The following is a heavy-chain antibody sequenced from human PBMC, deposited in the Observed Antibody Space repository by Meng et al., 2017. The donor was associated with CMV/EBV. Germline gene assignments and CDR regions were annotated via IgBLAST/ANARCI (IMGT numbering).Heavy chain of an antibody. D-gene: IGHD6-13*01. CDR3: ARGRGSWYFVDY. CDR2: INHSGST. J-gene: IGHJ4*02. Sequence: QGPLPQWGAGLLTPSETRALTCAVYGGSCSGYYWSWIRQPPGKGREWIGEINHSGSTNYNPSLKSRITISVDTSKNQFSLKLSSVTAADTAVYYCARGRGSWYFVDYWGQGTLVTVSS. V-gene: IGHV4-34*01. CDR1: GGSCSGYY.